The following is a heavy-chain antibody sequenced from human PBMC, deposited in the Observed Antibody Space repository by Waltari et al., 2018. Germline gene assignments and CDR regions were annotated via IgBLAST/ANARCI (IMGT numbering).Heavy chain of an antibody. J-gene: IGHJ4*02. Sequence: QVQLVQSGAEVRKPGASVNVSCQTSGYKVSTNYIPSLRQAPGQGLEWMCVFFPSDGGTTYAQKFQGRVTMTSDTSTSTVYMELSSLRSEDTAVYYCARRSLLRFLDYWGQGTLVTVSS. CDR3: ARRSLLRFLDY. CDR1: GYKVSTNY. V-gene: IGHV1-46*01. D-gene: IGHD3-3*01. CDR2: FFPSDGGT.